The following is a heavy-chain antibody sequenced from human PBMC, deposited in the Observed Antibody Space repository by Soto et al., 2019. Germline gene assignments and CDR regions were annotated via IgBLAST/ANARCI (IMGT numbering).Heavy chain of an antibody. V-gene: IGHV1-2*02. CDR3: ASDSVGSSWPPPFDY. J-gene: IGHJ4*02. Sequence: ASLKGSRKTAGYTFSGYHIHWVRKAPGQGLEWMGWSNPNSGGTNYAQKLQGGVTMTRDTSISTAYMELSRLRSDDTAVYYCASDSVGSSWPPPFDYWGQGTLVTVSS. CDR1: GYTFSGYH. CDR2: SNPNSGGT. D-gene: IGHD6-13*01.